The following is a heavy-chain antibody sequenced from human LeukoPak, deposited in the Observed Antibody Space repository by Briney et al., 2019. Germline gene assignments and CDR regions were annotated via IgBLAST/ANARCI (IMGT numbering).Heavy chain of an antibody. V-gene: IGHV4-30-2*01. CDR3: ARDTHYYGYYGMDV. CDR2: IYHSGST. D-gene: IGHD3-10*01. Sequence: SETLSLTCAVSGCSISSGGYSWSWIRQPPGKGLEWIGYIYHSGSTYYNPSLKSRVTISVDRSKNQFSLKLRSVTAADTAVYYCARDTHYYGYYGMDVCGQGTTVTVSS. CDR1: GCSISSGGYS. J-gene: IGHJ6*02.